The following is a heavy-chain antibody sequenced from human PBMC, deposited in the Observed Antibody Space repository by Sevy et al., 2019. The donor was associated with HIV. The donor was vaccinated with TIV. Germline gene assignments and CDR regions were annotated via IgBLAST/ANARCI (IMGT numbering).Heavy chain of an antibody. J-gene: IGHJ4*02. CDR3: ARGAALEH. D-gene: IGHD6-13*01. CDR2: IDHSGNI. CDR1: GGSFSGYY. V-gene: IGHV4-34*01. Sequence: SDTLSLTCSVSGGSFSGYYWNWIRQPPGKGLEWIGEIDHSGNIDYNPSLKSRVTISVDTSTNHFSLKVKSVTAADTAVYYCARGAALEHWGQGTLVTVSS.